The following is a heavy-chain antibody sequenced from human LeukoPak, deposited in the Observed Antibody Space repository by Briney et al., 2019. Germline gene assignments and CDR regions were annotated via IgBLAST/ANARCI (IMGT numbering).Heavy chain of an antibody. D-gene: IGHD2-2*01. Sequence: PGRSLRLSCAASGFTFDDYAMHWVRQAPGKGLEWVSGISWNSGSIGYADSVKGRFTISRDNAKNSLYLQMNSLRAGDTALYYCAKDIGGFVVVPANTFDYWGQGTLVTVSS. J-gene: IGHJ4*02. CDR3: AKDIGGFVVVPANTFDY. CDR1: GFTFDDYA. CDR2: ISWNSGSI. V-gene: IGHV3-9*01.